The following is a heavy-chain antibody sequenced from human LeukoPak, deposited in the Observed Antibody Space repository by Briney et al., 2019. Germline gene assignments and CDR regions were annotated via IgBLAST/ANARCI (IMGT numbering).Heavy chain of an antibody. CDR2: INCNSGAT. D-gene: IGHD6-6*01. CDR1: GYNFTGNY. Sequence: GASVKVSCKASGYNFTGNYMHWLRQAPGQGLEWMGWINCNSGATKYAQKFQGRITMTRDTSVRTGYMELRSVTSDDTAVYYCARSLVNWGRGTLVTASS. V-gene: IGHV1-2*02. J-gene: IGHJ4*02. CDR3: ARSLVN.